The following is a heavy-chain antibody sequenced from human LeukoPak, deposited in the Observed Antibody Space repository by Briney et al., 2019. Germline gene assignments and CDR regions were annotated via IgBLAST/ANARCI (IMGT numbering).Heavy chain of an antibody. D-gene: IGHD6-19*01. Sequence: PGGSLRLSCAASGFTFSSYAMSWVRQAPGKGLEWASAISGSGGSTYYADSLKGRFTISRDNSKNTLYLQMNSLRAEDTAVYYCGSSGWYPYYFDYWGQGTLVTVSS. V-gene: IGHV3-23*01. J-gene: IGHJ4*02. CDR3: GSSGWYPYYFDY. CDR2: ISGSGGST. CDR1: GFTFSSYA.